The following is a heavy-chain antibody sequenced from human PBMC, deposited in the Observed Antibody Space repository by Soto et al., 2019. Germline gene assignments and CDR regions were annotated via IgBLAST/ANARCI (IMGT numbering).Heavy chain of an antibody. CDR2: ISGSGGST. D-gene: IGHD6-19*01. CDR3: AKAYSSGWAPFDY. J-gene: IGHJ4*02. V-gene: IGHV3-23*01. Sequence: EVQLLESGGGLVQPGGSLRLSCAASGFTFSSYAMSWVRQAPGKGLEWVSAISGSGGSTFYADSVKGRFTISRDNSKNTLYLQMNSLRAEDKAVYYCAKAYSSGWAPFDYWGQGTLVTVSS. CDR1: GFTFSSYA.